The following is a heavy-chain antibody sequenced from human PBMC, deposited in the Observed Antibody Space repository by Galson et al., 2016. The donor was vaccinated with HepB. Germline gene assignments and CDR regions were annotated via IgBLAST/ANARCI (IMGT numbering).Heavy chain of an antibody. CDR1: GASITDYTW. CDR3: VKGVDYCLPS. J-gene: IGHJ5*02. V-gene: IGHV4-4*02. Sequence: SETLSLTCAVSGASITDYTWWHWVRQPPGKGLEWIGEILHDGSRNFNPSLKSRVTISVDKSNNHFSQELTYVTAAATAVYYCVKGVDYCLPSWGQGTLVTVSS. CDR2: ILHDGSR. D-gene: IGHD4-11*01.